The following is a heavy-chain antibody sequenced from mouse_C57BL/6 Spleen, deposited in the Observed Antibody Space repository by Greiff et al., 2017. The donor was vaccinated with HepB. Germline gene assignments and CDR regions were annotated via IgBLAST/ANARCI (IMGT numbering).Heavy chain of an antibody. Sequence: QVHVKQSGPELVKPGASVKLSCKASGYTFTSYDINWVKQRPGQGLEWIGWIYPRDGRTKYNEKFKGKATLTVDTSSSTAYMELHSLTSEDSAVYFCAGLLRDAMDYWGQGTSVTVSS. CDR3: AGLLRDAMDY. V-gene: IGHV1-85*01. CDR2: IYPRDGRT. CDR1: GYTFTSYD. D-gene: IGHD2-10*01. J-gene: IGHJ4*01.